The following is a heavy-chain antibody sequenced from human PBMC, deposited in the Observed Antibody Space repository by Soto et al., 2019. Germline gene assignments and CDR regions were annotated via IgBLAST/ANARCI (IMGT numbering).Heavy chain of an antibody. V-gene: IGHV1-18*01. CDR2: ISAYNGNT. D-gene: IGHD6-19*01. CDR1: GYTFTSYG. Sequence: QVQLVQSGAEVKKPGASVKVSCKASGYTFTSYGISWVRQAPGQGLEWMGWISAYNGNTNYAQKLQGRVTMTTDTSRSTAYVGLRGLSSEDKAVYYCARAAVAGRGGAFDIWGQGTMVTVSS. J-gene: IGHJ3*02. CDR3: ARAAVAGRGGAFDI.